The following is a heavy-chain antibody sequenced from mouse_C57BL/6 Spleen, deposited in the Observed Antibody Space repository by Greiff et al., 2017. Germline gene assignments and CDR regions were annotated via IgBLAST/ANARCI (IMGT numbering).Heavy chain of an antibody. V-gene: IGHV1-56*01. D-gene: IGHD2-5*01. CDR2: IFPGSGSP. CDR1: GYTFTSHW. CDR3: ARRPTSYSNEGDAMDD. Sequence: QVQLQQSGPELVRPGASVKISCKAPGYTFTSHWMQWVRQRPGQGLEWIGEIFPGSGSPYYNEKFKGKATLTVDTSSSTDYMQLSSLTSEDSAVYFCARRPTSYSNEGDAMDDWGQGTSVTVSS. J-gene: IGHJ4*01.